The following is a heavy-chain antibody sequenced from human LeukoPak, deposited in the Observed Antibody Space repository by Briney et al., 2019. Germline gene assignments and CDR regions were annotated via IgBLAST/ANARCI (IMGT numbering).Heavy chain of an antibody. Sequence: TGGSLRLSCAASGFTFDDYGMSWVRQAPGKGLEWVSGINWNGGSTGYADSVKGRFTISRDNAKNSLYLQMNSLRAEDTAVYYCARDPWPNYYDSSGYYFGDYWGQGTLVTVSS. CDR1: GFTFDDYG. D-gene: IGHD3-22*01. CDR3: ARDPWPNYYDSSGYYFGDY. V-gene: IGHV3-20*04. CDR2: INWNGGST. J-gene: IGHJ4*02.